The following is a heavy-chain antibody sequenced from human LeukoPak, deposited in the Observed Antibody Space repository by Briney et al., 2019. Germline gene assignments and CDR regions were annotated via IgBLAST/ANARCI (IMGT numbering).Heavy chain of an antibody. J-gene: IGHJ4*02. CDR3: ARVDPSWSSSGVFDY. V-gene: IGHV4-39*07. CDR2: IYYSGST. CDR1: GDSFSGTTYY. D-gene: IGHD6-6*01. Sequence: SETLSLTCTVSGDSFSGTTYYWSWIRQPPGKGLEWIGSIYYSGSTYYNPSLKSRVTISLDTSKKQFSLKLSSVTAADTAVYYCARVDPSWSSSGVFDYWGQGTLVTVSS.